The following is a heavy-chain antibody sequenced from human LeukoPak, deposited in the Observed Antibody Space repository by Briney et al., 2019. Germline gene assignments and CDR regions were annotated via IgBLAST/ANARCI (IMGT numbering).Heavy chain of an antibody. J-gene: IGHJ4*02. V-gene: IGHV4-59*01. CDR2: IYYSGST. CDR1: GGSISSYY. CDR3: AKAWGLSEQQLGNY. D-gene: IGHD6-13*01. Sequence: SETLSLTCTVSGGSISSYYWSWIRQPPGKGLEWIGYIYYSGSTNYNPSLKSRVTISRDNAKNSLYLQMNSLRAEDTALYYCAKAWGLSEQQLGNYWGQGTLVTVSS.